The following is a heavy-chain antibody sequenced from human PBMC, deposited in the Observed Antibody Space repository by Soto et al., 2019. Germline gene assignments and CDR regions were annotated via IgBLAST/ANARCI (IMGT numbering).Heavy chain of an antibody. V-gene: IGHV3-7*04. CDR2: INQDGRER. D-gene: IGHD3-10*01. J-gene: IGHJ4*02. CDR3: ARATGADKEDY. Sequence: SLRLTCGASGFTLRNYWMTWVRQATGKGLEWVANINQDGRERYYVDSVKGRFTISRDNAKNSLYLQMNSLRAEDTAVYYCARATGADKEDYWGQGTLVTVSS. CDR1: GFTLRNYW.